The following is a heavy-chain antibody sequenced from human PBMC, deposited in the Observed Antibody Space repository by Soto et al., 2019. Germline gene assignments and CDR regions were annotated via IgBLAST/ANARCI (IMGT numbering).Heavy chain of an antibody. D-gene: IGHD5-18*01. Sequence: PSETLSLACTVSVGSSSSGDYYWRWVLQPPGKGLEWIGYIYYSGTTYYNPSLKSRVTISVDTSKNQFSLKVSSVTAADTAVYYCARALIQLWPHYYYGMDVWGQGTTVTVSS. CDR3: ARALIQLWPHYYYGMDV. CDR2: IYYSGTT. J-gene: IGHJ6*02. V-gene: IGHV4-30-4*01. CDR1: VGSSSSGDYY.